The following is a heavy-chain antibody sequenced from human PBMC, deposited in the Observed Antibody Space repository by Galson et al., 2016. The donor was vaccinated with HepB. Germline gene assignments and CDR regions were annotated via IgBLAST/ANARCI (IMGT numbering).Heavy chain of an antibody. D-gene: IGHD2/OR15-2a*01. J-gene: IGHJ5*02. Sequence: SLRLSCAASGFTFSTYWMHFVRQAPGKGLVWVSFIHSDGNTTNYADSVKGRFTISRDNAKNTLYLQMNSLRAEDTAVYYCARDNSNHEGWWFDPWGQGTLVTVSS. CDR3: ARDNSNHEGWWFDP. CDR1: GFTFSTYW. CDR2: IHSDGNTT. V-gene: IGHV3-74*01.